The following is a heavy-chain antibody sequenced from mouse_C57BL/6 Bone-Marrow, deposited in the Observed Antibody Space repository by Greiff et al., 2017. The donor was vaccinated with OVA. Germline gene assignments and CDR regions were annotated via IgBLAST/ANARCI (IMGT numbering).Heavy chain of an antibody. CDR2: IYPGDGDT. Sequence: VQLVESGAELVKPGASVKISCKASGYAFSSYWMNWVKQRPGKGLEWIGQIYPGDGDTNYNGKFKGKATLTADKSSSTAYMQLSSLTSEDSAVYFCARYDGYYLYAMDYWGQGTSVTVSS. CDR1: GYAFSSYW. V-gene: IGHV1-80*01. D-gene: IGHD2-3*01. CDR3: ARYDGYYLYAMDY. J-gene: IGHJ4*01.